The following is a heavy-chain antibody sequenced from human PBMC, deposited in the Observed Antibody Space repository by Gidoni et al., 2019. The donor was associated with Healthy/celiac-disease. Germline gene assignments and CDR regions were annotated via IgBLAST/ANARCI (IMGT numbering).Heavy chain of an antibody. Sequence: EVQLVESGGGLVQPGGSLRLSCAASGFPVSRTSVSWVRQAPGKGLEWVSVIYSGGSTYYADSVKGRFTISRDNSKNTLYLQMNSLRAEDTAVYYCARDVTRLLWFGESHDAFDIWGQGTMVTVSS. CDR1: GFPVSRTS. D-gene: IGHD3-10*01. V-gene: IGHV3-66*01. CDR2: IYSGGST. J-gene: IGHJ3*02. CDR3: ARDVTRLLWFGESHDAFDI.